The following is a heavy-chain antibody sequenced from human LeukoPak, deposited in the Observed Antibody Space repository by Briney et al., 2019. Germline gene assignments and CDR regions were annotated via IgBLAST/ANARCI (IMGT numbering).Heavy chain of an antibody. D-gene: IGHD3-3*01. CDR3: ARDNSFGVIMISYYFDY. CDR1: GFSFSTYA. CDR2: ISYDGSNK. Sequence: GRSLRLSCAASGFSFSTYAMHWVRQAPGKGLEWVAVISYDGSNKYYGDSVKGRFTISRDSSKNTLYLQMNSLRAEDTAVYYCARDNSFGVIMISYYFDYWGQGTLVTVSS. V-gene: IGHV3-30-3*01. J-gene: IGHJ4*02.